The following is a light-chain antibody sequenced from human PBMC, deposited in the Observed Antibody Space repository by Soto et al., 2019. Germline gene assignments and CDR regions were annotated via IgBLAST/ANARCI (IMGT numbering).Light chain of an antibody. CDR2: GAS. V-gene: IGKV3-15*01. CDR3: QQYNNWPPVT. Sequence: EIVMTQSPSTLSVSPGERATLSCRASQSVSSNLAWYQQKPGQAPRLLIYGASTRATGIPARFSGSGSGTEFTLTISSPQSEDFAVYYCQQYNNWPPVTFGGGTKVDIK. CDR1: QSVSSN. J-gene: IGKJ4*01.